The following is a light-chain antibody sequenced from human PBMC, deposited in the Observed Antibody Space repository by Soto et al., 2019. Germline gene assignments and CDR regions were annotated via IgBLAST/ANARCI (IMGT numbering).Light chain of an antibody. CDR2: KAS. CDR1: HFISSW. CDR3: QQYNSYSTT. J-gene: IGKJ1*01. V-gene: IGKV1-5*03. Sequence: DIQMTQSPSSLSASVGDRVTITCRASHFISSWLAWYQQKPGKAPKLLIYKASSLESGVPSRFSGSGSGTEFTLTISSLQPDDFATYYCQQYNSYSTTFGQGTKVDIK.